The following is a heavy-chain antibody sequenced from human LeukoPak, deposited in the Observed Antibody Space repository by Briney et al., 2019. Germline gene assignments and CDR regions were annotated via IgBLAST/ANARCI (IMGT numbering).Heavy chain of an antibody. CDR2: IYHSGST. D-gene: IGHD6-6*01. Sequence: SETLSLTCTVSGGSISSGGYYWSWLRQPPGKGLEWIGYIYHSGSTYYNPSLKSRVTISVDRSKNQFSLKLSSVTAADTAVYYCAARLVDPWGQGTLVTVSS. J-gene: IGHJ5*02. V-gene: IGHV4-30-2*01. CDR1: GGSISSGGYY. CDR3: AARLVDP.